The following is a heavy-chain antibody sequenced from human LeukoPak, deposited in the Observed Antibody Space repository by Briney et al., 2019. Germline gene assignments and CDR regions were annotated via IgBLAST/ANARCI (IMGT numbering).Heavy chain of an antibody. CDR1: GFTFDDYA. J-gene: IGHJ4*02. Sequence: GGSLRLSCAASGFTFDDYAMHWVRQAPGKGLEWVSGISWNSGSIGYADSVKGRFTISRDNAKNSLYLQMNSLRAEDTALYYCAKVRTSLEQWLDFDYWGQGTLVTVSP. CDR2: ISWNSGSI. D-gene: IGHD6-19*01. V-gene: IGHV3-9*01. CDR3: AKVRTSLEQWLDFDY.